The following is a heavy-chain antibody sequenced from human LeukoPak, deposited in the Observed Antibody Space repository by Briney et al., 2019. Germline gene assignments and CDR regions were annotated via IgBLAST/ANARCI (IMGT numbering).Heavy chain of an antibody. D-gene: IGHD6-13*01. CDR2: ISGSGGST. Sequence: GVSLRLSCAASGFTFSSDAMSWDRQAPGKGLEWVSAISGSGGSTYYADSVKGRFTISRDNSKNTLYLQMNSLRAEDTAVYYCAKAGSSWYLIVYWGQGTLVTVSS. J-gene: IGHJ4*02. CDR3: AKAGSSWYLIVY. CDR1: GFTFSSDA. V-gene: IGHV3-23*01.